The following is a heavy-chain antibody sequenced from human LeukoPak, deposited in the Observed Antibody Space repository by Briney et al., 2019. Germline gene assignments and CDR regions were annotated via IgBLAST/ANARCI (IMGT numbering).Heavy chain of an antibody. CDR1: GYTFTGYY. CDR3: ATRINQRYSSSSGWDY. D-gene: IGHD6-6*01. CDR2: INPNSGGT. V-gene: IGHV1-2*02. Sequence: ASVKVSCKASGYTFTGYYMHWVRQAPGQGLEWMGWINPNSGGTNYAQKFQGRVTMTRDTSISTAYMELSSLRSEDTAVYYCATRINQRYSSSSGWDYWGQGTLVTVSS. J-gene: IGHJ4*02.